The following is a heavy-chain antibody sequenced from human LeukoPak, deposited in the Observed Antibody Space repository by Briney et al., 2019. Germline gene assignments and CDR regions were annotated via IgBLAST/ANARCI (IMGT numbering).Heavy chain of an antibody. CDR3: VRAVFHDYGGQGGYYYYYGMDV. J-gene: IGHJ6*02. D-gene: IGHD4-23*01. Sequence: ASVKVSCKASGYTFTGYYMHWVRQAPGQGLEWMGWINPNSGGTNYAQKFQGWVTMTRDTSISTAYMELSRLRSDDTAVYYCVRAVFHDYGGQGGYYYYYGMDVWGQGTTVTVSS. CDR1: GYTFTGYY. CDR2: INPNSGGT. V-gene: IGHV1-2*04.